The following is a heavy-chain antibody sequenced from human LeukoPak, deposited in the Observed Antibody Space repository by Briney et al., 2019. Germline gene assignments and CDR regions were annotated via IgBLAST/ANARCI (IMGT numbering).Heavy chain of an antibody. V-gene: IGHV1-8*01. D-gene: IGHD2-2*01. CDR3: ARGYCSSTCCFPDP. J-gene: IGHJ5*02. CDR1: GYTFTSYD. CDR2: MNPNSGNT. Sequence: ASVKVSCKASGYTFTSYDINWVRQATGQGLEWMGWMNPNSGNTGYAQKFQGRVTMTRNTSISTAYMELSSLRSEDTAVYYCARGYCSSTCCFPDPWGQGTLVTVSS.